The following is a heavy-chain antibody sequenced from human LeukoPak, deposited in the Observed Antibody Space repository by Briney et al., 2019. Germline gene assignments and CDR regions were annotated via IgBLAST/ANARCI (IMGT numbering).Heavy chain of an antibody. CDR3: ARDWRTYDFWSGYYPDY. J-gene: IGHJ4*02. V-gene: IGHV1-2*02. Sequence: GASVKVSCKASGYTFTGYYMHWVRQAPGQGLEWMGWINPNSGGANSAQKFQGRVTMTRDTSISTAYLELSRLRSDDTAVYYCARDWRTYDFWSGYYPDYWGQGTLVTVSS. CDR2: INPNSGGA. CDR1: GYTFTGYY. D-gene: IGHD3-3*01.